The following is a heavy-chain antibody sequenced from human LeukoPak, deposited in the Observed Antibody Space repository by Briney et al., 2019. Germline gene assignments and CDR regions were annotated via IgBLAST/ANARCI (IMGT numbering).Heavy chain of an antibody. D-gene: IGHD3-9*01. V-gene: IGHV3-23*01. Sequence: GSLRLSCAASGFTFSSYAMSWVRQAPGKGLEWVSAISGSGGSTYYADSVKGRFTISRDNSKNTLYLQMNSLRAEDTAVYYCAKAMGSQTGFAYYFDYWGQGTLVTVSS. J-gene: IGHJ4*02. CDR2: ISGSGGST. CDR3: AKAMGSQTGFAYYFDY. CDR1: GFTFSSYA.